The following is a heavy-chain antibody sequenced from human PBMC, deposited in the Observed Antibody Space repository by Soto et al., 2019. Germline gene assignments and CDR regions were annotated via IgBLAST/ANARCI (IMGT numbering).Heavy chain of an antibody. D-gene: IGHD3-22*01. J-gene: IGHJ4*02. CDR1: GLSFSSYG. CDR2: ISYDGSNK. Sequence: PGGSLRLSCADSGLSFSSYGMHWVRQAPGEGLEWVAAISYDGSNKNYLASVEGRFTISRDNSKNTLYLQMNALRPEDTAVYYCARDLYYHSSSGHYVYYYWAQGSLVTVSS. CDR3: ARDLYYHSSSGHYVYYY. V-gene: IGHV3-30*03.